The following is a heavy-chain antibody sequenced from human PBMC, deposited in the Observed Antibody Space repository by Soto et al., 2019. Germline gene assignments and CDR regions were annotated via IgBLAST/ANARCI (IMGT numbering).Heavy chain of an antibody. D-gene: IGHD6-13*01. J-gene: IGHJ5*02. V-gene: IGHV4-39*01. CDR3: ARRGARIAATVLSSGFDP. CDR2: ISYSGNT. Sequence: PSETLSLTCAVSVGSISDTNYYWGWIRQPPGKGLEWIGSISYSGNTYYSPSLKSRVTMSVDTSKNQFSLELSSVTAADTAVYYCARRGARIAATVLSSGFDPWGQGTLFPASS. CDR1: VGSISDTNYY.